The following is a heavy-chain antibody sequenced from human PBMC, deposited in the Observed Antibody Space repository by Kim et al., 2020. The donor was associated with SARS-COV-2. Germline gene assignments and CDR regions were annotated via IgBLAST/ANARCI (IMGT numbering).Heavy chain of an antibody. CDR1: GFTFSSYS. Sequence: GGSLRLSCAASGFTFSSYSMNWVRQAPGKGLEWVSSISSSSSYIYYADSVKGRFTISRDNAKNSLYLQMNSLRAEDTAVYYCASQNYYGSGSYYGTNIRKYYYYGMDVWGQGTTVTVSS. CDR3: ASQNYYGSGSYYGTNIRKYYYYGMDV. D-gene: IGHD3-10*01. V-gene: IGHV3-21*01. J-gene: IGHJ6*02. CDR2: ISSSSSYI.